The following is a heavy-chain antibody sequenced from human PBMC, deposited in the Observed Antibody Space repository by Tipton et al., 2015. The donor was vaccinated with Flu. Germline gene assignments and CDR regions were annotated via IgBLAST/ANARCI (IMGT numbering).Heavy chain of an antibody. CDR3: AKGAGWLPHLALNYYYALDV. CDR1: GDSISTYY. CDR2: IHYSGST. J-gene: IGHJ6*02. D-gene: IGHD5-24*01. V-gene: IGHV4-59*01. Sequence: TLSLTCTVSGDSISTYYWTWARQPPGKGLEWIGNIHYSGSTIYNPSLKSRLTISLDTSENQFSLDLASVTAADTAVYYCAKGAGWLPHLALNYYYALDVWGQGTTVTVSS.